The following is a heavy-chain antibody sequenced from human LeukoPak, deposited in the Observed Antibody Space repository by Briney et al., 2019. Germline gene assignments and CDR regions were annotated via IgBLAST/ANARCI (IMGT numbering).Heavy chain of an antibody. CDR2: IWNDGSKT. Sequence: PGGSLRLSCAASGFTFSSSGMHWVRQAPGKGLEWVAVIWNDGSKTYYADSVKGRFIISRDNSGSTLYLQMNSLRAEDTALYYCAKEYSGYDFDYWGQGTLVTVSS. D-gene: IGHD5-12*01. V-gene: IGHV3-33*06. CDR3: AKEYSGYDFDY. CDR1: GFTFSSSG. J-gene: IGHJ4*02.